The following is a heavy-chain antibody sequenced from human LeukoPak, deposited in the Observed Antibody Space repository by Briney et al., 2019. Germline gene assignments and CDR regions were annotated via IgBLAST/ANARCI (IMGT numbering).Heavy chain of an antibody. CDR3: ARGPVVVGIENWFDP. V-gene: IGHV4-30-4*01. D-gene: IGHD2-15*01. CDR1: GGSISSGDYY. J-gene: IGHJ5*02. Sequence: SETLSLTCTVSGGSISSGDYYWSWIRQPPGKGLEWIGYIYYSGSTYYNPSLKSRVTISVDTSKNQFSLKLSSVTAADTAVYYSARGPVVVGIENWFDPWGQGTLGTVSS. CDR2: IYYSGST.